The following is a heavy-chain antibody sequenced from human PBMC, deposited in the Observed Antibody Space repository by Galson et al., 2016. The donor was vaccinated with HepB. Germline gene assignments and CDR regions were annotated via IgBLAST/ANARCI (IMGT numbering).Heavy chain of an antibody. CDR3: LRPPLHSYGRTRCGF. D-gene: IGHD5-18*01. J-gene: IGHJ4*02. Sequence: QSGAEVKKPGESLKISCQGSEYSFVRYWIGWVRQMPGKGLEYVGIMYPGNSETRYSPSFQGQVTISADTSISTGYLHWSRLKASDTAMYYCLRPPLHSYGRTRCGFWGQGTLVTVS. CDR1: EYSFVRYW. CDR2: MYPGNSET. V-gene: IGHV5-51*01.